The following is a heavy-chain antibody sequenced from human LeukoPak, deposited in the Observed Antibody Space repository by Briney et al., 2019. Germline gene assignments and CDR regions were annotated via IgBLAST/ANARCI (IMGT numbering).Heavy chain of an antibody. J-gene: IGHJ6*02. CDR3: ARDGYCSSTSCYYGMDV. CDR2: IIPIFGTA. CDR1: GGTFSSYA. Sequence: GASVKVSCKASGGTFSSYAISWVRQAPGQGLEWMGGIIPIFGTANYAQKFQGRVTITADESTSTAYMELSGLRSEDTAVYYCARDGYCSSTSCYYGMDVWGQGTTVTVSS. D-gene: IGHD2-2*03. V-gene: IGHV1-69*13.